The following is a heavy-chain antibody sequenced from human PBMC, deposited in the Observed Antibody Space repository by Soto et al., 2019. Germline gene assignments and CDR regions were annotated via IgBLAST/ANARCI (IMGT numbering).Heavy chain of an antibody. Sequence: VQLVESGGGVVQPGRSLRLSCAASGFTFSSYGMHWVRQAPGKGLEWVAVISYDGSNKYYADSVKGRFTISRDNSKNTLYLQMNSLRAEDTAVYYCAKDYSYGTRGGYYFDYWGQGTLVTVSS. D-gene: IGHD5-18*01. J-gene: IGHJ4*02. CDR1: GFTFSSYG. CDR3: AKDYSYGTRGGYYFDY. CDR2: ISYDGSNK. V-gene: IGHV3-30*18.